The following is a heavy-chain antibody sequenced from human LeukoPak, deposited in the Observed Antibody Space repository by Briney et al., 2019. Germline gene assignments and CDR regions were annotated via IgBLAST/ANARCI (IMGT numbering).Heavy chain of an antibody. CDR1: GFTFSSFS. CDR3: ARNQRSGSSYYYYYMDV. J-gene: IGHJ6*03. CDR2: ISGNNDYI. V-gene: IGHV3-21*01. D-gene: IGHD3-3*01. Sequence: PGGSLRLSCAASGFTFSSFSMNWVRQAPGKGLEWVSSISGNNDYIYYADSVKGRFTISRDNAKSSLYLQLNSLRAEDTAVYYCARNQRSGSSYYYYYMDVWGKGTTVTVSS.